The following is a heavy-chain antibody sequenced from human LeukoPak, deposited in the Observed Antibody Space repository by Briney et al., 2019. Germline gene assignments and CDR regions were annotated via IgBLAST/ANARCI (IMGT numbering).Heavy chain of an antibody. Sequence: ASVKVSCKASGYTFTSYYMHWVRQAPGQGLEWMGIINPSGGSTSYAQKFQGRVTMTRDTSTSTVYMELSSLRSEDTAVYYCAREGRYCSGGSCGSNGWFDPWGQGTLVTVSS. CDR2: INPSGGST. V-gene: IGHV1-46*01. D-gene: IGHD2-15*01. CDR1: GYTFTSYY. J-gene: IGHJ5*02. CDR3: AREGRYCSGGSCGSNGWFDP.